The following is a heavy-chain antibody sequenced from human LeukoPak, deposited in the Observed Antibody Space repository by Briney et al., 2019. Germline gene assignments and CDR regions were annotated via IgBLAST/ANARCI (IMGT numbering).Heavy chain of an antibody. Sequence: SETLSLTCTVSGGSISSSSYYWGWIRQPPGKGLEWIGSIYYSGSTYYNPSLKSRVTISVDTSKNQFSLKLSSVTAADTAVYYCARDGAQWLVGDYYCGMDVWGQGTTVTVSS. D-gene: IGHD6-19*01. J-gene: IGHJ6*02. V-gene: IGHV4-39*07. CDR1: GGSISSSSYY. CDR3: ARDGAQWLVGDYYCGMDV. CDR2: IYYSGST.